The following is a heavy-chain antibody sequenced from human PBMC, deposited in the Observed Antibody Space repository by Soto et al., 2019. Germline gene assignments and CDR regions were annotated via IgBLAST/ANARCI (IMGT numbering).Heavy chain of an antibody. J-gene: IGHJ4*02. V-gene: IGHV3-49*05. CDR1: GFNVGDYA. CDR2: IRRKDYGGTT. D-gene: IGHD1-26*01. Sequence: KPGGSLRLSCTGSGFNVGDYAMGWFRQAPGRGLEWVSFIRRKDYGGTTEYAASVKGRFTISKDDSNNIAYLQMNSLRTEDTAVYYCTRRDSGNYFYFDFWGQGSLVTVPS. CDR3: TRRDSGNYFYFDF.